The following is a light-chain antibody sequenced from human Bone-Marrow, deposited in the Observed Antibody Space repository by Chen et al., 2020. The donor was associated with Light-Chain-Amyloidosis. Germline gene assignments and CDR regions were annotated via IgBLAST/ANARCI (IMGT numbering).Light chain of an antibody. Sequence: SYVLTQPSSVSVAPGQTATIACGGNNIGSTSVHWYRQTPAQAPLLVVYDDIDRPSGIPERLAGSNSGHTATLTISRVEAGDEADYYCQVWDRSSDRPVFGGGTKLPVL. CDR3: QVWDRSSDRPV. CDR2: DDI. V-gene: IGLV3-21*02. J-gene: IGLJ3*02. CDR1: NIGSTS.